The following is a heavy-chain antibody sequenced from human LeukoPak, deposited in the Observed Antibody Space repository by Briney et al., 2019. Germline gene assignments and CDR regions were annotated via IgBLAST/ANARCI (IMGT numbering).Heavy chain of an antibody. Sequence: GRSLRPSCAASGFTFHDYAMHWVRQAPGKGLEWVSGISWNSGSIGYADSVKGRFTISRDNAKNSLYLRMNSLRAEDTALYYCAKDMGPRYYYDSSGSNYYYYYGMDVWGQGTTVTVSS. CDR3: AKDMGPRYYYDSSGSNYYYYYGMDV. J-gene: IGHJ6*02. CDR2: ISWNSGSI. V-gene: IGHV3-9*01. D-gene: IGHD3-22*01. CDR1: GFTFHDYA.